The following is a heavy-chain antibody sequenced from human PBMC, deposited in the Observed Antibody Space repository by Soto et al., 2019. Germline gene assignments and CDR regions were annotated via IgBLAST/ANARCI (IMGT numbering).Heavy chain of an antibody. CDR1: GGTFSSYA. J-gene: IGHJ3*02. Sequence: QVQLVQSGAEVKKPGSSVKVSCKASGGTFSSYAISWVRQAPGQGLEWMGGIIPIFGTANYAQKFQGRVTITADKSTSTAYMELSSLRSEDTAVYYCASAPRRFGEFLGSDAFDIWGQGTMVTVSS. D-gene: IGHD3-10*01. CDR3: ASAPRRFGEFLGSDAFDI. CDR2: IIPIFGTA. V-gene: IGHV1-69*06.